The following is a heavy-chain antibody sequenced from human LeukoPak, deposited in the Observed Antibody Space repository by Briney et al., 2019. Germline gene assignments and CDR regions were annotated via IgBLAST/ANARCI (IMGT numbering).Heavy chain of an antibody. Sequence: GGSLRLSCVASGYPFSSYSMNWVRQAPGKGLEWVSSISSSSSYIYYADSVKGRFTISRDNAKNSLYLQMNSLRAEDTAVYYCARGQRGITIFGVVMDVWGQGTTVTVSS. J-gene: IGHJ6*02. CDR1: GYPFSSYS. D-gene: IGHD3-3*01. CDR3: ARGQRGITIFGVVMDV. V-gene: IGHV3-21*01. CDR2: ISSSSSYI.